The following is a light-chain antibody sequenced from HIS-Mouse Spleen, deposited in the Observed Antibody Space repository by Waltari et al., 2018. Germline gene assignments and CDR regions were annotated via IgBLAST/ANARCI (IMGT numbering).Light chain of an antibody. J-gene: IGLJ3*02. CDR1: SPNTGSNY. CDR2: RNN. V-gene: IGLV1-47*01. CDR3: AAWDDSLSGPV. Sequence: QSVLTQPPSASGTPGQWVTIHCSCSSPNTGSNYASWHLQLPGTAPKLLIYRNNQRPSGVPDRFSGSKSGTSASLAISGLRSEDEADYYCAAWDDSLSGPVFGGGTKLTVL.